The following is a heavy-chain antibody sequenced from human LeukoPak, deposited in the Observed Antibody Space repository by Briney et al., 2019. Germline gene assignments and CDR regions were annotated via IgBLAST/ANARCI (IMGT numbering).Heavy chain of an antibody. D-gene: IGHD5-24*01. J-gene: IGHJ4*02. Sequence: ASVKVSCKAFGYTFTGYWMHWVRQAPGQGPEWMGVISPSGGSTIYAQKFKGRVTLTRDMSTSTDYLELSSLRSEDTAVYYCARVRWLQLGHFDYWGQGSLVTVSS. CDR2: ISPSGGST. CDR1: GYTFTGYW. CDR3: ARVRWLQLGHFDY. V-gene: IGHV1-46*01.